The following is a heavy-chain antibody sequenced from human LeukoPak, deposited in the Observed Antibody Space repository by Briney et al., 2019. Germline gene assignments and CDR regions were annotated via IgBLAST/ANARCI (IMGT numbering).Heavy chain of an antibody. J-gene: IGHJ6*03. Sequence: GGSLRLSCAASGFIFSSYWMSWVRQAPGKGLEWVANINQDGSEKYYVDSVKGRFTISRDNAKNSLYLQMNSLRAEDTAVYYCAKGIVPHTAVAGPGAYYYYYYMDVWGKGTTVTISS. CDR3: AKGIVPHTAVAGPGAYYYYYYMDV. V-gene: IGHV3-7*01. CDR1: GFIFSSYW. D-gene: IGHD6-19*01. CDR2: INQDGSEK.